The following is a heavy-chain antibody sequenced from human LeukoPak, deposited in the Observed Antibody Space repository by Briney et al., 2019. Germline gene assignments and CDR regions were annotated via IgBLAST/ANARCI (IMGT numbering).Heavy chain of an antibody. V-gene: IGHV3-9*03. Sequence: GRSLRLSCAASGFTFDDYAMHWVRQAPGKGLEWVSGISWNSGSIGYADSVKGRFTISRDNAKNSLYLQMNSLRAEDMALYYCAKDTVADILTGYYDAFDIWGQGTMVTVSS. J-gene: IGHJ3*02. CDR1: GFTFDDYA. CDR2: ISWNSGSI. CDR3: AKDTVADILTGYYDAFDI. D-gene: IGHD3-9*01.